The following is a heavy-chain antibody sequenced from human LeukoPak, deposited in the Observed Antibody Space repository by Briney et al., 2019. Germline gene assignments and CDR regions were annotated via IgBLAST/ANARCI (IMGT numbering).Heavy chain of an antibody. Sequence: SETLSLTCTVSGGSISSYYWSWIRQPAGKGLEWIGRIYTSGSTNYNPSLKSRVTMSVDTSKNQFSLKLSSVTAADTAVYYCARLYYYDSSGYYPYFDYWGQGTLVTVSS. D-gene: IGHD3-22*01. V-gene: IGHV4-4*07. CDR2: IYTSGST. CDR3: ARLYYYDSSGYYPYFDY. J-gene: IGHJ4*02. CDR1: GGSISSYY.